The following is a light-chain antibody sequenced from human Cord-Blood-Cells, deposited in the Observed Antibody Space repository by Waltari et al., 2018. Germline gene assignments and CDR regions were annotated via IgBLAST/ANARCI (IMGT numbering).Light chain of an antibody. V-gene: IGKV3-11*01. CDR1: QSVSSY. CDR3: QQRSNWLYT. CDR2: DAS. J-gene: IGKJ2*01. Sequence: EIVLTQSPATQSLSPGERATLYCRASQSVSSYLAWYQQKPGQAPRLLIYDASNRATGIPARFSGSGSGTDFTLTISSLEPEDFAVYYCQQRSNWLYTFGQGTKLEIK.